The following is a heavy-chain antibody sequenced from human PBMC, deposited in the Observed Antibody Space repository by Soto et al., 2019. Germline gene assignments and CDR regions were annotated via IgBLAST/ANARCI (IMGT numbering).Heavy chain of an antibody. Sequence: QVQLVQSGAEVKKPGSSVKVSCTASGGAFRNYAVSWVRQAPGQGLEWMGAVMPTFGAGVYAQKFQGRLTIFAAASTNTAYLAVSSLTFEDAALYYWAASRGFYGAMDAWGEGTTLTVSS. V-gene: IGHV1-69*01. D-gene: IGHD3-10*01. J-gene: IGHJ6*03. CDR1: GGAFRNYA. CDR3: AASRGFYGAMDA. CDR2: VMPTFGAG.